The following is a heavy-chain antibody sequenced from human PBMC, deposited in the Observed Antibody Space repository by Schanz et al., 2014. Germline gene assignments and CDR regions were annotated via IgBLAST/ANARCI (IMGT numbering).Heavy chain of an antibody. Sequence: QVQLVQSGAEVKKPGASVKVSCKASGYTFTSYYMHWVRQAPGQGHEWMGWMNPNSGNTGYAQKFQGRVTMTRHTSMSTAYMELSSLRSEDADVYYCARAPVTVGQYHNYMDVWGKGTTGNVSS. J-gene: IGHJ6*03. CDR1: GYTFTSYY. CDR2: MNPNSGNT. D-gene: IGHD4-17*01. V-gene: IGHV1-8*02. CDR3: ARAPVTVGQYHNYMDV.